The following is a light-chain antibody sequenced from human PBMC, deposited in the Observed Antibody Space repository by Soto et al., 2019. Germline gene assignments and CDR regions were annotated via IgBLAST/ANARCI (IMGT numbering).Light chain of an antibody. Sequence: AIQMTQSPSSLSASVGDRVTITCRASQYIRRDLGWYQQKPGKAPKLLIYTASTLESGVPSRFSGSGSGTDFSLTITSLQPEDFATYYCLQDYTYPWTFGQGTKVDIK. J-gene: IGKJ1*01. CDR1: QYIRRD. CDR3: LQDYTYPWT. V-gene: IGKV1-6*01. CDR2: TAS.